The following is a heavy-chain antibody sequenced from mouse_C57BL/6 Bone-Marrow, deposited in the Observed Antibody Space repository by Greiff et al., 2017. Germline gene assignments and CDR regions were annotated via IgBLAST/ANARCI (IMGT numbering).Heavy chain of an antibody. CDR1: GFTFSSYA. CDR3: ARDGGGITTVADY. D-gene: IGHD1-1*01. CDR2: ISDGGSYT. V-gene: IGHV5-4*01. Sequence: EVKLMESGGGLVKPGGSLKLSCAASGFTFSSYAMSWVRQTPEKRLEWVATISDGGSYTYYPDNVKGRFTISRDNAKNNLYLQMSHLKSEDTAMYYCARDGGGITTVADYWGQGTTLTVSS. J-gene: IGHJ2*01.